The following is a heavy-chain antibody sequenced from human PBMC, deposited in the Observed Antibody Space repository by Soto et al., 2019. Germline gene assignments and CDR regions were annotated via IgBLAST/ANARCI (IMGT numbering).Heavy chain of an antibody. V-gene: IGHV3-30-3*02. CDR3: AKQFSGWSYYFDY. J-gene: IGHJ4*02. CDR1: GFTFSTNA. CDR2: ISYEGGTK. Sequence: QVQLVESGGGVVQPGRSLRLSCAASGFTFSTNAMHWVRQAPGKGPEWVAVISYEGGTKYYADSVKGRFTISRDNAKNTLYLEVNSLRAEDTAVYYCAKQFSGWSYYFDYWGQGTLVTVSS. D-gene: IGHD6-19*01.